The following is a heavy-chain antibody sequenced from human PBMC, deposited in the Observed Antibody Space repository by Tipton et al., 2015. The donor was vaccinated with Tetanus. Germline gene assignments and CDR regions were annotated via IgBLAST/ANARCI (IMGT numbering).Heavy chain of an antibody. CDR1: GGTFSSYA. CDR2: IIPIFGTA. J-gene: IGHJ6*02. CDR3: ARAGAYCSGGSCYSERYYYYGMDV. Sequence: QLVQSGAEVKKPGSSVKVSCKASGGTFSSYAISWVRQAPGQGLEWMGGIIPIFGTANYAQKFQGRVTITADESTSTAYMELSSLRSEDTAVYYCARAGAYCSGGSCYSERYYYYGMDVWGQGTTVTVSS. D-gene: IGHD2-15*01. V-gene: IGHV1-69*01.